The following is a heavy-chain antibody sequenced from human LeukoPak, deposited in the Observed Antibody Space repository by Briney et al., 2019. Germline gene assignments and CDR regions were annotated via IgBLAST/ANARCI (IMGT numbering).Heavy chain of an antibody. D-gene: IGHD2-2*01. CDR3: AKVHCSSTSCYEHYYYYGMDV. CDR2: ISWNSGSI. V-gene: IGHV3-9*01. J-gene: IGHJ6*02. CDR1: GFTFDDYA. Sequence: GGSLRLSCAASGFTFDDYAMHWVRQAPGKGLEGVSGISWNSGSIGYADSVKGRFTISRDNAKNSLYLQMNSLRAEDTALYYCAKVHCSSTSCYEHYYYYGMDVWGQGTTVTVSS.